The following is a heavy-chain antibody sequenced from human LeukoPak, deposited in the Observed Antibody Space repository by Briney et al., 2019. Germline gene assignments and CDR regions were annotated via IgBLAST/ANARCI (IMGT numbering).Heavy chain of an antibody. Sequence: ASVKVSCTASGYTFTSYGISWVRQAPGQGLEWMGWISTNNGNTNYVQKLQGRVTMTTDTSTSTAYMELRSLRSDDTAVYYCARDLDSIIRPDWGQGTLVTVSS. CDR3: ARDLDSIIRPD. J-gene: IGHJ4*02. D-gene: IGHD2-21*01. CDR1: GYTFTSYG. CDR2: ISTNNGNT. V-gene: IGHV1-18*01.